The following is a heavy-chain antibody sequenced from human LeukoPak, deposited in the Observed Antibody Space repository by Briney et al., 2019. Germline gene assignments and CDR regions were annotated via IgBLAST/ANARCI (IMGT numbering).Heavy chain of an antibody. CDR1: GYSFTSYW. J-gene: IGHJ4*02. V-gene: IGHV5-51*01. CDR2: IYPGGSDT. Sequence: GESLKISCKGAGYSFTSYWIGWLRQMPGKGVEWMGIIYPGGSDTRYCPSFQGQVTISADKSISTAYLQWSSLKASDTAMYYCARLSLPSSLRYFDWLRGSRFDYWGQGTLVTVSS. CDR3: ARLSLPSSLRYFDWLRGSRFDY. D-gene: IGHD3-9*01.